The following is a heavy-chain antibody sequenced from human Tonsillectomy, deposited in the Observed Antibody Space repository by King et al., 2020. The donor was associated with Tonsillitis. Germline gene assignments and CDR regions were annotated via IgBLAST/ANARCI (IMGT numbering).Heavy chain of an antibody. Sequence: QLQESGPGLVKPSQTLSLACGVSGGSMTSGGYSWTWIRQSPGKGLEWIGYIYQGGRTDYNPSLRSRVSLSLDTSKNQFSLKLFSVTAADTAVYYCAREAAAARGGLDVGGQGTTVTVSS. J-gene: IGHJ6*02. CDR2: IYQGGRT. V-gene: IGHV4-30-2*06. CDR1: GGSMTSGGYS. D-gene: IGHD6-25*01. CDR3: AREAAAARGGLDV.